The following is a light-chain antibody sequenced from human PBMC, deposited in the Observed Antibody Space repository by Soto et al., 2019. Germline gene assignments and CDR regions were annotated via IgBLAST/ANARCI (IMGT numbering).Light chain of an antibody. Sequence: DIVMTQSPDSLAVSLGERATINCKSSQSVLYSSNNKNYLAWYQQKPGQPPKLLIYWASTRESGVPDRFSGSGSGTDFTLTISSLQAEDVEVYYCQQYYSTPLSFGVGTKVDI. CDR1: QSVLYSSNNKNY. CDR2: WAS. CDR3: QQYYSTPLS. J-gene: IGKJ4*01. V-gene: IGKV4-1*01.